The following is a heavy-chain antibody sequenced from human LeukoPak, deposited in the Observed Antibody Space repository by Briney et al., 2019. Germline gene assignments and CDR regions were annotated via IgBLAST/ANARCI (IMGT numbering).Heavy chain of an antibody. V-gene: IGHV1-2*04. J-gene: IGHJ4*02. CDR3: ARDPSGGWYVFDY. CDR1: GYTFTGYY. D-gene: IGHD6-19*01. CDR2: INPNSGGT. Sequence: SVKVSCKASGYTFTGYYMHWVRQAPGQGLGGMGWINPNSGGTNYAQKFQGWVTMTRDTSISTAYMELSRLRSDDTVVYYCARDPSGGWYVFDYWGQGTLVTVPS.